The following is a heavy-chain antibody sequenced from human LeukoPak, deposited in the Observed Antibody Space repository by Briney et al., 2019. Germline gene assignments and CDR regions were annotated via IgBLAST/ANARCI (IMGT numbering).Heavy chain of an antibody. CDR1: GFTYSTYA. Sequence: GDSLRLSCAASGFTYSTYAMSWVFQAPGKGLELVSTISGSGSNTYYADSVKGRFTISRDNSNSTLYLQMSSLTAEDTAVYYCATHRSNGPVAMNYWGQGILVTVSS. J-gene: IGHJ4*02. D-gene: IGHD2-2*01. CDR3: ATHRSNGPVAMNY. CDR2: ISGSGSNT. V-gene: IGHV3-23*01.